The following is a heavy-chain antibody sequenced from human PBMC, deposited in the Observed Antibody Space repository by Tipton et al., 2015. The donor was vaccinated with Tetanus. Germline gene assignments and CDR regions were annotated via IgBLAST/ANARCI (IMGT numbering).Heavy chain of an antibody. CDR3: ARRRFTWNRGGFDI. V-gene: IGHV4-34*01. D-gene: IGHD1-1*01. Sequence: LRLSCAASGFTFSSYTMSWVRQAPGRGLEWIGEINHSGSTNSKPPLKSRVSMSVDTSKNQFSLKLSSVTAADTGIYYRARRRFTWNRGGFDIWGQGTLATVSS. J-gene: IGHJ3*02. CDR1: GFTFSSYT. CDR2: INHSGST.